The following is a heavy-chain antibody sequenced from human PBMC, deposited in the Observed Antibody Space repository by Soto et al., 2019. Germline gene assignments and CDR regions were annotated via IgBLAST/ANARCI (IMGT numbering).Heavy chain of an antibody. CDR2: IWYDGSNK. Sequence: QVQLVESGGGVVQPGRSLRLSCAASGFTFSSYGMHWVSQAPGKGLEWVAVIWYDGSNKYYADSVKGRFTISRDNSKNTLYLQMNSLRAEDTAVYYCARAPSSSWLDAFDIWGQGTMVTVSS. CDR1: GFTFSSYG. CDR3: ARAPSSSWLDAFDI. D-gene: IGHD6-13*01. V-gene: IGHV3-33*01. J-gene: IGHJ3*02.